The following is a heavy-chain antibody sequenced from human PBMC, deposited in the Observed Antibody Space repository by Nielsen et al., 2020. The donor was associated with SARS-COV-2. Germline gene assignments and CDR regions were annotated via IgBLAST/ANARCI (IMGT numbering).Heavy chain of an antibody. J-gene: IGHJ6*03. V-gene: IGHV3-21*01. CDR3: AKNPADYGDYGRANYYYYYYMDV. D-gene: IGHD4-17*01. Sequence: GGSLRLSCAASGFTFSSYSMNWVRQAPGKGLEWVSSISSSSSYIYYADSVKGRFTISRDNAKNSLYLQMNSLRAEDTAVYYCAKNPADYGDYGRANYYYYYYMDVWGKGTTVTVSS. CDR1: GFTFSSYS. CDR2: ISSSSSYI.